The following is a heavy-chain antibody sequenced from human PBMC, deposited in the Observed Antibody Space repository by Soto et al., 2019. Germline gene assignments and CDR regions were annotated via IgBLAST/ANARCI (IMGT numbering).Heavy chain of an antibody. J-gene: IGHJ6*02. D-gene: IGHD2-8*01. V-gene: IGHV3-23*01. CDR1: GFTFSRFA. CDR2: ISGSADST. Sequence: EVQLLESGGGLVQPGGSLRLSCAASGFTFSRFALNWVRQAPGKGLEWVSIISGSADSTFYADSVKGRFTISRDNSKNMLYLQINSLRAEDTAVYYCAKTRGAMIYAISVYGMDVWGQGTTVTVSS. CDR3: AKTRGAMIYAISVYGMDV.